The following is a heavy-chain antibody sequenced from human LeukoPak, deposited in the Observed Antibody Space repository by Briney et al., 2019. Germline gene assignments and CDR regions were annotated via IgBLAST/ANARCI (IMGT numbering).Heavy chain of an antibody. CDR2: IYYSGST. D-gene: IGHD6-13*01. CDR1: GGSISSYY. CDR3: ARDVAAAGNNWFYP. Sequence: SETLSLTCTVSGGSISSYYWSWIRQPPGKGLEWIGYIYYSGSTNYNPSLKSRVTISVDTSKNQFSLKLSSVTAADTAVYYCARDVAAAGNNWFYPWGQGTLVTVSS. J-gene: IGHJ5*02. V-gene: IGHV4-59*01.